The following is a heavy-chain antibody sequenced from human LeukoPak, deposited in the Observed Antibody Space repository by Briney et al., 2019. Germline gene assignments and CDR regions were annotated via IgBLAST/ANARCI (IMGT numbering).Heavy chain of an antibody. CDR3: ARAGYSYGRPFDY. J-gene: IGHJ4*02. CDR1: GFTVSSNY. D-gene: IGHD5-18*01. V-gene: IGHV3-66*01. Sequence: PGGSLRLSCAASGFTVSSNYMSWVRQAPGKGLEWVSVIYSGGSTYYADSVKGRFTISRDNSKNTLYLQMNSLRAEDTAAYYCARAGYSYGRPFDYWGQGTLVTVSS. CDR2: IYSGGST.